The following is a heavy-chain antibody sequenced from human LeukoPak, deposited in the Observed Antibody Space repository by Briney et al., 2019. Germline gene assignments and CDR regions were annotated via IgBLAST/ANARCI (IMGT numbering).Heavy chain of an antibody. V-gene: IGHV3-33*06. CDR2: IWYDGSNK. D-gene: IGHD3-22*01. Sequence: PGRSLILSCAASGFTFSSYGMHWVRQAPGKGLEWVAVIWYDGSNKYYADSVKGRFTISRDNSKNTLYLQMNSLRAEDTAVYYCAKDSSGYYLDYWGQGTLVTVSS. CDR3: AKDSSGYYLDY. CDR1: GFTFSSYG. J-gene: IGHJ4*02.